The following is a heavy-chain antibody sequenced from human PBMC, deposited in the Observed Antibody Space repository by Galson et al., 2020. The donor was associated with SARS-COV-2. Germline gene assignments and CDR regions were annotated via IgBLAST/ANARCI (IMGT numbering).Heavy chain of an antibody. CDR2: VFPGDSET. J-gene: IGHJ6*02. Sequence: GESLKIPCQASGYRFTSYWIGWVRQMPGKGLEWMGIVFPGDSETRYSPSFQGQVTIPADKSISTAYLQWSSLKASDTAMYYCARHTADCSNGICYADYYPGMDVWGQGTAVTVS. CDR1: GYRFTSYW. D-gene: IGHD2-8*01. V-gene: IGHV5-51*01. CDR3: ARHTADCSNGICYADYYPGMDV.